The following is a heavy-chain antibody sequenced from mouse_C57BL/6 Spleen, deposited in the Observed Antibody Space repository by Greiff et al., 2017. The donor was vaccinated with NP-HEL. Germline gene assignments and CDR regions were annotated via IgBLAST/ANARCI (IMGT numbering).Heavy chain of an antibody. CDR1: GYTFTSYW. CDR3: ARWGGSSYWYFDV. CDR2: IHPNSGST. D-gene: IGHD1-1*01. V-gene: IGHV1-64*01. Sequence: QVQLQQPGAELVKPGASVKLSCKASGYTFTSYWMHWVKQRPGQGLEWIGMIHPNSGSTNYNEKFKSKATLTVDKSSSTAYMQLSSLTSEDSAVYYCARWGGSSYWYFDVWGTGTTVTVSS. J-gene: IGHJ1*03.